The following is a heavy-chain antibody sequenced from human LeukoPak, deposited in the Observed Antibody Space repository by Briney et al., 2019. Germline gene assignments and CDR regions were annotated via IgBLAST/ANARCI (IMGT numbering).Heavy chain of an antibody. CDR1: GGTFSSYA. CDR2: IIPIFGTA. V-gene: IGHV1-69*01. D-gene: IGHD5-18*01. Sequence: SVKVSCKASGGTFSSYAISWVRQAPGQGLEWMGGIIPIFGTANYAQKFQGRVTITADESTSTAYMELSSLRSEDTAVYYCARALSRWIQLWSDAFDIWGQRTMVTVSS. J-gene: IGHJ3*02. CDR3: ARALSRWIQLWSDAFDI.